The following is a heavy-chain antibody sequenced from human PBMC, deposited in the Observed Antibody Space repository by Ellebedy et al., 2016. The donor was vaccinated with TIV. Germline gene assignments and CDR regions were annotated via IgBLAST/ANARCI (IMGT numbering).Heavy chain of an antibody. CDR1: GFTFSDFG. D-gene: IGHD6-13*01. CDR3: AKEGTEYSSSSYDY. CDR2: ISYDGRTK. V-gene: IGHV3-30*18. Sequence: GESLKISCAASGFTFSDFGMHWVRQAPGKGLEWVAVISYDGRTKYYADSVQGRFSISRDDSKNTLYLQMNSLRAEDTAVYYCAKEGTEYSSSSYDYWGQGTLVTVAS. J-gene: IGHJ4*02.